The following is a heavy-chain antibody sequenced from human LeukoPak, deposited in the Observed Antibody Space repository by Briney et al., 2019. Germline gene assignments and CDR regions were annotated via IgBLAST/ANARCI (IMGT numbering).Heavy chain of an antibody. V-gene: IGHV3-21*01. D-gene: IGHD3-22*01. Sequence: GWSLRLSCAASGFTFSSYSMNWVRQARGKGLEWVSSISSSSSYIYYADSVKGRFTISRDNAKNSLYLQMNSLRAEDTAVYYCARLKYYYDSSGYHNWFDPWGQGTLVTVSS. CDR2: ISSSSSYI. CDR1: GFTFSSYS. CDR3: ARLKYYYDSSGYHNWFDP. J-gene: IGHJ5*02.